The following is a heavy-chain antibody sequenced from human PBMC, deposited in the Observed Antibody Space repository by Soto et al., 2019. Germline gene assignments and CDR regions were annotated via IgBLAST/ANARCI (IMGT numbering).Heavy chain of an antibody. CDR3: AKEGWSGWKDNYYYGMDV. J-gene: IGHJ6*02. V-gene: IGHV4-39*07. CDR2: IYYSGST. CDR1: GGSISSSSFH. D-gene: IGHD6-19*01. Sequence: SETLSLTCTVSGGSISSSSFHWGWIRQPPGKGLEWIGSIYYSGSTYYSPSLKSRVTISVDTSKNQFSLKLSSVTAEDTAVYYCAKEGWSGWKDNYYYGMDVWGQGTTVT.